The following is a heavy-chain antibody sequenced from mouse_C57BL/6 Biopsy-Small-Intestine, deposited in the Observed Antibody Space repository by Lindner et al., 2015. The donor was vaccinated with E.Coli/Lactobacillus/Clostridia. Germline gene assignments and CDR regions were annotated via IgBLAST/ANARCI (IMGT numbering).Heavy chain of an antibody. Sequence: VQLQESGPELVKPGASVKISCKASGYSFTSYYIHWVKQRPGQGLEWIGWIYPGSGNTKYNEKFKGKATLTADTSSSTAYMQLSSLTSEDSAVYYCARGRLLDSSGWGFAYWGQGTLVTVSA. V-gene: IGHV1-66*01. D-gene: IGHD3-2*02. CDR1: GYSFTSYY. J-gene: IGHJ3*01. CDR2: IYPGSGNT. CDR3: ARGRLLDSSGWGFAY.